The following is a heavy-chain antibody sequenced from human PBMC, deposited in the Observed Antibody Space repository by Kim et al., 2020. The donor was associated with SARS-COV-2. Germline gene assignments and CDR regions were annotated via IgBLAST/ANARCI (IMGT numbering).Heavy chain of an antibody. J-gene: IGHJ4*02. CDR3: ARHGSGGYYSWVDY. D-gene: IGHD1-26*01. Sequence: SPSFQGQVTISADKSISTAYLQWSSLKASDTAIYYCARHGSGGYYSWVDYWGQGTLVTVSS. V-gene: IGHV5-51*01.